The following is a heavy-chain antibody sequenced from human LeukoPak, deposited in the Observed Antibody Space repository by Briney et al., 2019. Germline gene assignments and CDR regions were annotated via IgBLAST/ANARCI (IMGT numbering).Heavy chain of an antibody. D-gene: IGHD3-10*01. J-gene: IGHJ4*02. CDR2: INHSGST. Sequence: SETLSLTCAVYGGSFSGYYWSWIRQPPGKGLEWIGEINHSGSTNYNPSLKSRVTISVDTSKNQFSLKLSSVTAADTAVYHCARAPRAVAYYYGSGSYLYWGQGTLVTVSS. CDR3: ARAPRAVAYYYGSGSYLY. V-gene: IGHV4-34*01. CDR1: GGSFSGYY.